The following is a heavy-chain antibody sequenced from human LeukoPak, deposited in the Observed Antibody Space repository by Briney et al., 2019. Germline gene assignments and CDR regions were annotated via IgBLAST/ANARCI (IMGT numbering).Heavy chain of an antibody. CDR2: IKEDGSEK. D-gene: IGHD1-26*01. Sequence: PGGSLSLSYSADAFTLCNYWMGWARQAPGKGREWVAKIKEDGSEKYYVNSVKGRFTISRDNAKNSLYLQINSLKAEDTAVYYCARWVGAKGRGFDPWGQGTLVTVSS. J-gene: IGHJ5*02. CDR1: AFTLCNYW. V-gene: IGHV3-7*01. CDR3: ARWVGAKGRGFDP.